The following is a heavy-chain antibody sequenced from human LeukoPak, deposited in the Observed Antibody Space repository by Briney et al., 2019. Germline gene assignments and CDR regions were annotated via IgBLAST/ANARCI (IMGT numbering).Heavy chain of an antibody. D-gene: IGHD2-2*01. CDR3: AKDASPNPMPLFDY. V-gene: IGHV3-23*01. CDR1: GFTFSSYA. Sequence: GGSLRLSCAASGFTFSSYAMSWVRQALGRGLEWVSTISAGGDSTYYADSVKGRFTISKDNSKNTLYLQMNSLRAEDTAVYYCAKDASPNPMPLFDYWGQGTLVTVSS. CDR2: ISAGGDST. J-gene: IGHJ4*02.